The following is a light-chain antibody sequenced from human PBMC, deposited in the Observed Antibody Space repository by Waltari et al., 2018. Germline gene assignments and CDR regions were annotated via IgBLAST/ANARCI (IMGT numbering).Light chain of an antibody. V-gene: IGKV4-1*01. CDR1: QSVLSSSNNKNY. CDR2: WAS. Sequence: DIVMTQSPDSLAVSLGERATINCKSSQSVLSSSNNKNYLTWDQQKPGQPPKLLIYWASIRESGVPDRFSGSGSGTDFTLTISSLQAEDVAVYYCQQYYSTPPITFGQGTRLEIK. J-gene: IGKJ5*01. CDR3: QQYYSTPPIT.